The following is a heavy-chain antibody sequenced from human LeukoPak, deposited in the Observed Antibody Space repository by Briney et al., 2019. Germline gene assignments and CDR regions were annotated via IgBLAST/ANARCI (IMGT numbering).Heavy chain of an antibody. Sequence: PGGSLRLSCAASGFTFSSYSMNWVRQAPGKGLEWVSSISSSSSYIYYADSVKGRFTISRDNAKNSLYLQMNSLRAEDTAVYYCARDGTNWNDLNFDCWGQGTLVTVSS. CDR2: ISSSSSYI. CDR3: ARDGTNWNDLNFDC. D-gene: IGHD1-1*01. J-gene: IGHJ4*02. V-gene: IGHV3-21*01. CDR1: GFTFSSYS.